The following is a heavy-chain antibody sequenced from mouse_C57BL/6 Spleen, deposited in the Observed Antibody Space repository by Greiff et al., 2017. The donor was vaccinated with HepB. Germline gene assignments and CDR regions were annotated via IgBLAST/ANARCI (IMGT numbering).Heavy chain of an antibody. V-gene: IGHV5-6*02. Sequence: DVKLQESGGDLVKPGGSLKLSCAASGFTFSSYGMSWVRQTPDKRLEWVATISSGGSYTYYPDSVKGRFTISRDNAKNTLYLQMSSLKSEDTAMYYCARHGTTVVPYAMDYWGQGTSVTVSS. J-gene: IGHJ4*01. CDR1: GFTFSSYG. CDR2: ISSGGSYT. D-gene: IGHD1-1*01. CDR3: ARHGTTVVPYAMDY.